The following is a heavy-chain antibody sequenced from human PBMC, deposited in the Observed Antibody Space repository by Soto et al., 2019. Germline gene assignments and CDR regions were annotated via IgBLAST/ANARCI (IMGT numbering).Heavy chain of an antibody. CDR1: GGSISSAGYY. CDR2: ISYSGNT. D-gene: IGHD3-22*01. V-gene: IGHV4-31*03. J-gene: IGHJ4*02. Sequence: QVQLQESGPGLVKPSQTLSLTCTVSGGSISSAGYYWSWIRQHPEKGLEWIGHISYSGNTNYNPXLKSRLTISVXXSXKQXSLKLSSVTAADTAVYYCARAPYYFDGSAYYSFDYWGQGTLVTVSS. CDR3: ARAPYYFDGSAYYSFDY.